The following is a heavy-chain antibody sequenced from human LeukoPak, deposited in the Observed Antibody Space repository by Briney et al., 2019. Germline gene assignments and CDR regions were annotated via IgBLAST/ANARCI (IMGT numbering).Heavy chain of an antibody. V-gene: IGHV1-18*01. J-gene: IGHJ5*02. D-gene: IGHD2-2*01. CDR2: ISAYNGNT. CDR1: GYTFTNYG. CDR3: AREPTAMVSLNWFDP. Sequence: ASVKVSCKASGYTFTNYGITWVRQAPGQGLEWMGWISAYNGNTSYGQKFQDRVIMTTDTSTTTAYMELRSLKSDDTAVYYCAREPTAMVSLNWFDPWGQGTLVTVSS.